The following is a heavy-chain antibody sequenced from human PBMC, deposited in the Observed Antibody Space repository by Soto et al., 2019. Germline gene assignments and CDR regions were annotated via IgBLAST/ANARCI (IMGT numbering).Heavy chain of an antibody. J-gene: IGHJ4*02. D-gene: IGHD3-10*01. Sequence: PGGSLRLSCAASGFTFSSYSMNWVRQAPGKGLEWVSSISSSSSYIYYADSVKGRFTISRDNAKNSLYLQMNSLRAEDTAVYYCARTPSSASMVRGFSPPDYWGQGTLVTVSS. V-gene: IGHV3-21*01. CDR1: GFTFSSYS. CDR2: ISSSSSYI. CDR3: ARTPSSASMVRGFSPPDY.